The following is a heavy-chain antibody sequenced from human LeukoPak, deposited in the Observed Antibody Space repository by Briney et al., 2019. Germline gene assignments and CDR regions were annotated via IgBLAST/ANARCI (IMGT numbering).Heavy chain of an antibody. CDR2: ISAYNGNT. D-gene: IGHD6-13*01. CDR1: GYTFTSYG. CDR3: ALTYSSSWYNWFDP. Sequence: ASVKVSCKASGYTFTSYGISWVRQAPGQGLEWMVWISAYNGNTNYAQKLQGRVTMTTDTSTSTAYMELRSLRSDDTAVYYCALTYSSSWYNWFDPWGQGTLVTVSS. V-gene: IGHV1-18*01. J-gene: IGHJ5*02.